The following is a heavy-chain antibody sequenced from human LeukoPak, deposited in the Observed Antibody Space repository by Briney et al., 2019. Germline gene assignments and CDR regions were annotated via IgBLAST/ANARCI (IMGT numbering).Heavy chain of an antibody. Sequence: ASVTVSFKASGYTFTFYYMHWVRQAPGQGLEWMGWINPNSGGTNYAQKFQGRVTMTRDTSISTAYMELSRLRSDDTAVYYCARGGDIVVVPAALSWFDPWGQGTLVTVSS. CDR1: GYTFTFYY. CDR2: INPNSGGT. D-gene: IGHD2-2*01. CDR3: ARGGDIVVVPAALSWFDP. V-gene: IGHV1-2*02. J-gene: IGHJ5*02.